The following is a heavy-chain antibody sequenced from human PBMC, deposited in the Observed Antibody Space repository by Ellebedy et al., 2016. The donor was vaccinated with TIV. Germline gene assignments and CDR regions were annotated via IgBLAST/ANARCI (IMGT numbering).Heavy chain of an antibody. CDR1: GFTFSNAW. CDR2: IKSKTDGGAV. Sequence: GGSLRLSCAASGFTFSNAWMNWVRQAPGKGLEWVGRIKSKTDGGAVDYAAPVKGRFTISRDDSKNTLYLQMNSLKTEGTAVYFCTTVYRYNYDSVWGQGTLVTVSS. D-gene: IGHD5-18*01. V-gene: IGHV3-15*01. J-gene: IGHJ4*02. CDR3: TTVYRYNYDSV.